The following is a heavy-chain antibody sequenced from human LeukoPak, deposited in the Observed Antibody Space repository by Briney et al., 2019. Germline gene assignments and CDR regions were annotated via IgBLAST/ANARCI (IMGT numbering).Heavy chain of an antibody. Sequence: SETLSLTCTVSGSSISSSGYYLGWIRQPPGKGLEWIGNIYYNGNTYYNPSLKSRVTISVDTSKNQFSLKLNSVTAADTAVYYCARGPDRVGAFDIWGQGTMVTVSS. J-gene: IGHJ3*02. CDR3: ARGPDRVGAFDI. CDR2: IYYNGNT. V-gene: IGHV4-39*01. CDR1: GSSISSSGYY.